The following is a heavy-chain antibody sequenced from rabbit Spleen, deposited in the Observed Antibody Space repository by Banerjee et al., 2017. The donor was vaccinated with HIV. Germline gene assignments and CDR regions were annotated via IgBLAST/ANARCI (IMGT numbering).Heavy chain of an antibody. CDR3: AREKSGNYGYDL. CDR2: IYTGGGST. V-gene: IGHV1S45*01. D-gene: IGHD6-1*01. J-gene: IGHJ3*01. CDR1: GFSFSSSYW. Sequence: EESGGDLVKPEGYLTLTCTASGFSFSSSYWICWVRQAPGKGLEWIGCIYTGGGSTGYASWVNGRFTMSKASSTTVTLQMTSLTAADTATYFCAREKSGNYGYDLWGQGTLVTVS.